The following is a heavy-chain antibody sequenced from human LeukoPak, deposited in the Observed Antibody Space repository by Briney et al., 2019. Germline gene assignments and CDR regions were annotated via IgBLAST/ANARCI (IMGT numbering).Heavy chain of an antibody. CDR1: GGSFSSYS. J-gene: IGHJ4*02. CDR3: ARDLHLGSSSWFGY. D-gene: IGHD6-13*01. Sequence: SVKVSCKASGGSFSSYSISWVRQAPGQGLEWMGRIIPVLRTPNYAQKFQGRVTITADKSTSTAYMELSSLRSEDTAVYYCARDLHLGSSSWFGYWGPGTLVTVSS. CDR2: IIPVLRTP. V-gene: IGHV1-69*08.